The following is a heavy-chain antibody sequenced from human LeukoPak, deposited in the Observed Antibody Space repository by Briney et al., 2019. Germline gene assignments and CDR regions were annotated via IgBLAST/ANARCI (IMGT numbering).Heavy chain of an antibody. CDR2: INPSGGST. D-gene: IGHD6-19*01. CDR1: GYTFTSYY. J-gene: IGHJ4*02. V-gene: IGHV1-46*01. Sequence: ASVKVSCKASGYTFTSYYMHWVRQAPGQGLEWMGIINPSGGSTSYAQRFQGRVTMTRGTSTSTVYMELSSLRSEDTAVYYCAREGSGWYGLIDYWGQGTLVTVSS. CDR3: AREGSGWYGLIDY.